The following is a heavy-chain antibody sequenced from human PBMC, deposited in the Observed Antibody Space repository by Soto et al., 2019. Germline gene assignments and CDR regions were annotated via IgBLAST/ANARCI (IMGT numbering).Heavy chain of an antibody. V-gene: IGHV1-18*01. CDR1: GYKFSSYG. D-gene: IGHD3-22*01. Sequence: ASVKVSCKASGYKFSSYGITWVRQAPGQGPEWLGWISTYNGKTIYAQNLQDRVTTTMDAATSAAYLELRSLRSDDTALYYCARVNEGVYHDSRGYFDYWGQGTLVTVSS. J-gene: IGHJ4*02. CDR3: ARVNEGVYHDSRGYFDY. CDR2: ISTYNGKT.